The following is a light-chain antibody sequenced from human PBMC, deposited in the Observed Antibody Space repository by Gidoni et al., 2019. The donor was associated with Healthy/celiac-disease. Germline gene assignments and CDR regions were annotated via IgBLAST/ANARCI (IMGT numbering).Light chain of an antibody. CDR3: QQRSNWSYT. CDR2: DAS. Sequence: ELVLTQSPATLSLSPGERATLSCRASQSVSSYLAWYQQKPGQAPRLLIYDASNRATGIPARFSGSGSGTDFTLTISSLEPEDFAVYYCQQRSNWSYTFGQGTKLEIK. CDR1: QSVSSY. J-gene: IGKJ2*01. V-gene: IGKV3-11*01.